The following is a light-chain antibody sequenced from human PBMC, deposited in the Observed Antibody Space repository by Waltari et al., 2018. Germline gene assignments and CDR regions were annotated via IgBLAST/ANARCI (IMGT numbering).Light chain of an antibody. CDR1: QSISKY. V-gene: IGKV3-20*01. CDR3: QHYVTLPVT. J-gene: IGKJ1*01. CDR2: HAS. Sequence: EIVLTQSPGTLSLSSGERATLSCRTSQSISKYLAWYQQKPGQAPRLLFYHASSRATGIPDRLSGSGSGTDFSRTISRLEPEDFAVYYCQHYVTLPVTFGQGTKVEIK.